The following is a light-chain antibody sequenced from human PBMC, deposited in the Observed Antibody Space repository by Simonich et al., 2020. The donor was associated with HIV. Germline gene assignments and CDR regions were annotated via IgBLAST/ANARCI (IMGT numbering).Light chain of an antibody. Sequence: QSALAQPPSPSGSPGQSVTISCPGTTSDVSGYNCFSWCKQHPGQAPKLMICAVTRRPAGVPERFSGSKAGNTASLTISGLQAEDEADYYCSSYTSSSTLVFGGGTKVTVV. CDR3: SSYTSSSTLV. CDR1: TSDVSGYNC. J-gene: IGLJ2*01. CDR2: AVT. V-gene: IGLV2-8*01.